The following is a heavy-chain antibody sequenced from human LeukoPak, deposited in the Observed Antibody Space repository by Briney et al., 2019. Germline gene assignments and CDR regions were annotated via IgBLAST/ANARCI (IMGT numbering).Heavy chain of an antibody. CDR3: YGANAEH. CDR1: GFTFSSYW. Sequence: PGGSLRLSCAASGFTFSSYWMHWGRQAPGKGLVWVSGTNTDGSSTMYADSVKGRFTIARDNAKNTLYLQVNSLRAEDTAVYYCYGANAEHWGQGTLVTVSS. V-gene: IGHV3-74*03. CDR2: TNTDGSST. D-gene: IGHD4-23*01. J-gene: IGHJ1*01.